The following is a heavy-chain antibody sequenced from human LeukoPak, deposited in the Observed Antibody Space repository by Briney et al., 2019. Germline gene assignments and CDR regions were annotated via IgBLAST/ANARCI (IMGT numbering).Heavy chain of an antibody. CDR3: ARDMGSIAVAGTKVWFDP. CDR1: GYTLTSYG. V-gene: IGHV1-18*01. CDR2: ISAYNGNT. D-gene: IGHD6-19*01. J-gene: IGHJ5*02. Sequence: GASVKVSCKASGYTLTSYGISWVRQAPGQGLEWMGWISAYNGNTNYAQKLQGRVTMTTDTSTSTAYMELRSLRSDDTAVYYCARDMGSIAVAGTKVWFDPWGQGTLVTVSS.